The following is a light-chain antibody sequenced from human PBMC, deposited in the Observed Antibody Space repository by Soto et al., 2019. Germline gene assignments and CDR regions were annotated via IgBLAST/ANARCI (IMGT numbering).Light chain of an antibody. CDR2: ENN. Sequence: QSVLKQPPSVSLAPGQKVTISCSGSSSNIGNNYVSWYQQLPGTAPKLLIYENNKRPSGIPDRFSGSKSGTSATLGITGLQTGDEADYYCGTWDSSLSAGRVFGTGTKVTVL. J-gene: IGLJ1*01. V-gene: IGLV1-51*02. CDR1: SSNIGNNY. CDR3: GTWDSSLSAGRV.